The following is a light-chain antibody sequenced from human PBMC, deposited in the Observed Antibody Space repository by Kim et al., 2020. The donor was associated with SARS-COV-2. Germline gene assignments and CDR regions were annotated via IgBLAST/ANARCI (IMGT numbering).Light chain of an antibody. J-gene: IGKJ2*03. CDR2: GAS. Sequence: LAPGERATLSCRASQSVSSSYLAWYQQKPGQAPRLLIYGASSRATGIPDRFSGSGSGTDFTLTISRLEPEDFAVYYCQQYGSSLYSFGQGTKLEI. V-gene: IGKV3-20*01. CDR3: QQYGSSLYS. CDR1: QSVSSSY.